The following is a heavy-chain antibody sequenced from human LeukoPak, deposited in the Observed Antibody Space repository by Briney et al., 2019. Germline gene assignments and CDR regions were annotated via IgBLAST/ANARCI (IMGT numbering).Heavy chain of an antibody. J-gene: IGHJ4*02. V-gene: IGHV3-11*01. D-gene: IGHD3-22*01. CDR1: GFTFSDYY. CDR3: AKGVSVVISYYFDY. Sequence: GGSLRLSCAASGFTFSDYYMSWIRQAPGKGLEWVSYISSSGSTIYYADSVKGRFTISRDNSKNTLYLQMNSLRAEDTAVYYCAKGVSVVISYYFDYWGQGTLVTVSS. CDR2: ISSSGSTI.